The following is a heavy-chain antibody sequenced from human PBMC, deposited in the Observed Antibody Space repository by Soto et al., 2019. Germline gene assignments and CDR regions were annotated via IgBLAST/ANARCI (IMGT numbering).Heavy chain of an antibody. CDR3: ARESFYDSGGFHGFDY. CDR2: IYYSGST. CDR1: GGSISSYC. Sequence: SETLSLTCTVSGGSISSYCWSWIRQPPGKRLERIGYIYYSGSTNYNPSLKSRVTISVDTSKNQFSLKLSSVTAADTAVYYCARESFYDSGGFHGFDYWGQGTLVTVSS. D-gene: IGHD3-22*01. V-gene: IGHV4-59*01. J-gene: IGHJ4*02.